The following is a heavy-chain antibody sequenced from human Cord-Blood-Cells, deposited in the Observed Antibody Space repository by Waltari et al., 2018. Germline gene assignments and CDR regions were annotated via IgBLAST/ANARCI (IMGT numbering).Heavy chain of an antibody. CDR1: GYTFTGSY. V-gene: IGHV1-46*01. D-gene: IGHD1-26*01. CDR3: ARASPHGSYLFY. J-gene: IGHJ4*02. CDR2: LNRNSGST. Sequence: QVQLVQSGAEVKKPGASVKVSCKASGYTFTGSYMHWVRQAPGQGLEWMGGLNRNSGSTSYAQRFQGRVNMTRDTSTSTVYMELSSLRSEDTAVYYCARASPHGSYLFYWGQGTLVTVSS.